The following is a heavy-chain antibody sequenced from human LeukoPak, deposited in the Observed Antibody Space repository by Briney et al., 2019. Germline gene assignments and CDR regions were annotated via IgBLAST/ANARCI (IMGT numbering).Heavy chain of an antibody. J-gene: IGHJ4*02. Sequence: GGSLRLSCAVSGITLSNYGMSWVRQAPGKGLEWLSYIRSSDSTTYYADSVKGRFTISRDNAKNSLYLQMDSLRVEDTAVYYCAKRADSSAHSFDYWGQGTLVTVSS. CDR3: AKRADSSAHSFDY. CDR1: GITLSNYG. CDR2: IRSSDSTT. D-gene: IGHD3-22*01. V-gene: IGHV3-48*04.